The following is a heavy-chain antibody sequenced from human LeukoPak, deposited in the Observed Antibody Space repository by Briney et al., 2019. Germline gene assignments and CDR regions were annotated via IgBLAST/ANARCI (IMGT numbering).Heavy chain of an antibody. CDR1: GGSISSGGYY. D-gene: IGHD3-22*01. CDR2: IYYSGST. V-gene: IGHV4-31*03. J-gene: IGHJ4*02. CDR3: ARGNPDAYDSSGYYFDY. Sequence: SQTLSLTCTVSGGSISSGGYYWSWIRQHPGKGLEWIGYIYYSGSTYYNPSLKSRVTISVDTSKNQFSLKLSPVTAADTAVYYCARGNPDAYDSSGYYFDYWGQGTLVTVSS.